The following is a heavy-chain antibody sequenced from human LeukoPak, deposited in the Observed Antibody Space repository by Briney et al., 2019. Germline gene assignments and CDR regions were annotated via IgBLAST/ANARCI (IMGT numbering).Heavy chain of an antibody. CDR1: GYTFTSYD. V-gene: IGHV1-8*01. CDR2: MNPNSGNT. Sequence: ASVKVFCKASGYTFTSYDINWVRQATGQGLEWMGWMNPNSGNTGYAQKFQGRVTMTRNTSISTAYMELSSLRSEDTAVYYCAISSGYYWGPPYYFDYWGQGTLVTVSS. D-gene: IGHD3-22*01. CDR3: AISSGYYWGPPYYFDY. J-gene: IGHJ4*02.